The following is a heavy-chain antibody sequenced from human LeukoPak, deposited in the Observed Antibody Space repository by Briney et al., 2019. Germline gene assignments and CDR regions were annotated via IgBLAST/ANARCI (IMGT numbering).Heavy chain of an antibody. CDR2: INSDGSSI. CDR3: ARDKYGDYVIDY. D-gene: IGHD4-17*01. J-gene: IGHJ4*02. V-gene: IGHV3-74*01. CDR1: GFTFSSHW. Sequence: GGSLRLSCAASGFTFSSHWMHWVRQAPGKGLVWVSRINSDGSSISYADSVKGRFTISRDNAKNTLYLQMNSLRAEDTAVYYCARDKYGDYVIDYWGQGTLVTVSS.